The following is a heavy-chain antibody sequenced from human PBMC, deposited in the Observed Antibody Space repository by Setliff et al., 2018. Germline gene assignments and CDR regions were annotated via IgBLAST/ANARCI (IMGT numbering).Heavy chain of an antibody. CDR1: GYSFTDYW. V-gene: IGHV5-51*01. D-gene: IGHD5-12*01. CDR3: ARNRVALYDAFDT. J-gene: IGHJ3*02. Sequence: GGSLKISCQGSGYSFTDYWICWVRQMPGEGLEWMGIIHPSNSDTVYSPSFQGQVTISADRSITTAYLQWSSLKASDTAIYYCARNRVALYDAFDTWGQGTMVTVSS. CDR2: IHPSNSDT.